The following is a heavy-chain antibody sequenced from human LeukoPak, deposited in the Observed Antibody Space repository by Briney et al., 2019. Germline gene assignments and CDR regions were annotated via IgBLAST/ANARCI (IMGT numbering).Heavy chain of an antibody. CDR3: ARECPDYVWGSSDFDS. CDR2: ISTSGSTI. V-gene: IGHV3-48*03. Sequence: GGSLRLSCAASGFTFSSYEMNWVRQAPGKGLEWVSYISTSGSTIYYADSVRGRFTISRDNAKNSLYLQMNSLRAEDMAVYYCARECPDYVWGSSDFDSWGQGTLVTVSS. D-gene: IGHD3-16*01. J-gene: IGHJ4*02. CDR1: GFTFSSYE.